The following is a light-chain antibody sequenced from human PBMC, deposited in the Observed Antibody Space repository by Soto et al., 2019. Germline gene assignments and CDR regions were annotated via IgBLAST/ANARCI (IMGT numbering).Light chain of an antibody. Sequence: QSALTQPRSVSGSPGQSVTISCTGTSSDVGVYNYVSWYQQHPGKAPKLIIYNVSKRPSGVPDRFSGSKSGNTASLTISGLQAEDEADYYCCSYAGSYTGVLGTGTKLTVL. CDR1: SSDVGVYNY. CDR3: CSYAGSYTGV. V-gene: IGLV2-11*01. J-gene: IGLJ1*01. CDR2: NVS.